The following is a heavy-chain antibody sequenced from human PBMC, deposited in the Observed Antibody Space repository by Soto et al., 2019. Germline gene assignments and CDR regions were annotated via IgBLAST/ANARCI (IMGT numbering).Heavy chain of an antibody. CDR2: IFYSDNP. V-gene: IGHV4-61*01. J-gene: IGHJ6*02. D-gene: IGHD5-12*01. CDR1: CASVTSGSHY. Sequence: SETVSLTCTVPCASVTSGSHYCSWIRQPPGKGLEYIGYIFYSDNPSYHPSLKSRVTISVHTSKNQFTLKLSSVTAADTARWDCARVPVEMATIGYYYSYGVDGWGQGTTVTVS. CDR3: ARVPVEMATIGYYYSYGVDG.